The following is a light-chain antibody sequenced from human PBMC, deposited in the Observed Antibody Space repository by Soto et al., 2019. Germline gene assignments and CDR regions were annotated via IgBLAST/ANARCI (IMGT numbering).Light chain of an antibody. CDR3: QQCYIWPSVT. CDR2: DAS. CDR1: QSVSSSY. V-gene: IGKV3-15*01. Sequence: DIVLTQSLGTLSLSPGERATLSCLASQSVSSSYLAWYQQKPGQAPRLLIYDASTRATGIPARFSGSGSGAEFTLTISSLQSEDFAVYYCQQCYIWPSVTFGQGTKVDIK. J-gene: IGKJ1*01.